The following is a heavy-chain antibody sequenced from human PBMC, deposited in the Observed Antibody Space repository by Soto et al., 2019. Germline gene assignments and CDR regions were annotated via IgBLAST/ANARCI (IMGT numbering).Heavy chain of an antibody. D-gene: IGHD2-2*01. J-gene: IGHJ6*02. CDR2: ISYDGSNK. CDR3: ARESCSSTSCPTHYYYGMDV. CDR1: GFTFSSYA. Sequence: GGSLRLSCAASGFTFSSYAMHWVRQAPGKGLEWVAVISYDGSNKYYADSVKGRFTISRDNSKNTLYLQMNSLRAEDTAVYYCARESCSSTSCPTHYYYGMDVWGQGTTVTVSS. V-gene: IGHV3-30-3*01.